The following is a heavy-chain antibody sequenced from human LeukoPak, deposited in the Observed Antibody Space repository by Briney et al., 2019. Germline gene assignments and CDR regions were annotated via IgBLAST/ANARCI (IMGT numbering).Heavy chain of an antibody. CDR2: ISWNSGSI. Sequence: GGSLRLSCAASGFTFDDYAMHWVRQAPGKGLEWVSGISWNSGSIDYADSVKGRFTISRDNSKNTLYLQMNSLRAEDTAVYYCAKAPTNEYYFDYWGQGTLVTVSS. V-gene: IGHV3-9*01. CDR3: AKAPTNEYYFDY. D-gene: IGHD1-1*01. CDR1: GFTFDDYA. J-gene: IGHJ4*02.